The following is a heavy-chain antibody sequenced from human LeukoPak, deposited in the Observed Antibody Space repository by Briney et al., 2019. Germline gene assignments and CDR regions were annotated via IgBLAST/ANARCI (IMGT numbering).Heavy chain of an antibody. CDR2: FDPEDGET. J-gene: IGHJ3*02. Sequence: ASVKVSCKVSGYTLTELSMHWVRQAPGKGLEWMGGFDPEDGETIYAQKFQGRVTMTEDTSTDTAYMELSSLRSEDTAVYYCAADGNWNDRDSDAFDIWGQGTMVTVSS. CDR3: AADGNWNDRDSDAFDI. V-gene: IGHV1-24*01. D-gene: IGHD1-1*01. CDR1: GYTLTELS.